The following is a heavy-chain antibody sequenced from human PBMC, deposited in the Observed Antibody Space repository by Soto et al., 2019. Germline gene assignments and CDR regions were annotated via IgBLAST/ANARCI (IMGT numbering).Heavy chain of an antibody. V-gene: IGHV1-69*06. CDR2: IIPIFGTA. J-gene: IGHJ6*02. Sequence: ASVKVSCKASGGTFSSYAISWVRQAPGQGLEWMGGIIPIFGTANYAQKFQGRVTITADKPTSTAYMELSSLRSEDTAVYYCARTGYSYGYRYYYYGMDVWGQGTTVTVSS. CDR1: GGTFSSYA. D-gene: IGHD5-18*01. CDR3: ARTGYSYGYRYYYYGMDV.